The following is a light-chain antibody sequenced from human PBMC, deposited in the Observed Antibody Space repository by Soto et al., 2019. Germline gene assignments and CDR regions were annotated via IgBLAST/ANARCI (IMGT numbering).Light chain of an antibody. CDR1: SSNIGTNV. CDR3: AAWDDSLHGVV. Sequence: QSVLTQPPSASGTPGQRGTISWSGSSSNIGTNVVNWYQHLPGTAPELLIYSNNQRPSGVPDRFSGSKSGTSASLAISGLQSEDEADYYCAAWDDSLHGVVFGGGTKLTVL. J-gene: IGLJ2*01. CDR2: SNN. V-gene: IGLV1-44*01.